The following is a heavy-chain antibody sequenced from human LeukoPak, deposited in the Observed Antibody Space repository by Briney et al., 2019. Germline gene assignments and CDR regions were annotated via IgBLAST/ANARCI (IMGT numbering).Heavy chain of an antibody. V-gene: IGHV3-7*03. CDR1: GLTVNNNY. Sequence: GGSLRLSCAASGLTVNNNYMNWVRQAPGKGLEWVANIRQDGDTKYYVDSVKGRFTISRDNAMNSLYLQMSSLRAEDTAIYYCARSLPYGTTWYGRSDFWGQGTLVTVSS. D-gene: IGHD6-13*01. CDR2: IRQDGDTK. CDR3: ARSLPYGTTWYGRSDF. J-gene: IGHJ4*02.